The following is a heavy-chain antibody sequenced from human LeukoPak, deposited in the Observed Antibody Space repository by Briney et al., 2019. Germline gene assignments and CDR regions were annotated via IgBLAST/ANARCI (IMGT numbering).Heavy chain of an antibody. CDR1: GYSISTSYY. CDR3: ASTIFGVPYYYYYYMDV. Sequence: SETLSLTCTVSGYSISTSYYWGWIRQPPGKGLEWIGSIYHSGSTYYNPSLKSRVTISVDTSKNQFSLKLSSVTAADTAVYYCASTIFGVPYYYYYYMDVWGKGTTVTVSS. J-gene: IGHJ6*03. D-gene: IGHD3-3*01. V-gene: IGHV4-38-2*02. CDR2: IYHSGST.